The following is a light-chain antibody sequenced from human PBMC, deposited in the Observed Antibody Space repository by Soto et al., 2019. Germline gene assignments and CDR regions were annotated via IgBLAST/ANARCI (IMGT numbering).Light chain of an antibody. CDR1: QGVRNY. V-gene: IGKV3-11*01. Sequence: EIVLTQSPGTLSLSPGERATLSCRASQGVRNYLAWYQQKPGQAPRLLIYDASNRATGIPARFSGSGSGTDFTLTISSLEPEDFAFYYCQQRNNWPPTFGQGTKV. CDR2: DAS. J-gene: IGKJ1*01. CDR3: QQRNNWPPT.